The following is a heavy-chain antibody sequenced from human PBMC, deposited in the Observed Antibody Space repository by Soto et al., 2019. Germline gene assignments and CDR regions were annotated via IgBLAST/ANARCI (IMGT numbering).Heavy chain of an antibody. CDR2: LNYSGSS. CDR3: ARGPYSDSGGYYFF. J-gene: IGHJ1*01. V-gene: IGHV4-34*02. Sequence: QVQLQQWGAGLLKPSETLSLTCAVYGGTLHDFYLTWIRQPPGKGLEWIGELNYSGSSNYNPSLKSRVTISLDTSKNHFSLNLRSVTAADTAVYYCARGPYSDSGGYYFFWGQGTLVTVSS. CDR1: GGTLHDFY. D-gene: IGHD3-22*01.